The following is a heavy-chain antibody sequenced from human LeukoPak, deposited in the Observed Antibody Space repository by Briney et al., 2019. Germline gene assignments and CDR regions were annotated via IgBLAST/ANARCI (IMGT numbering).Heavy chain of an antibody. V-gene: IGHV1-8*01. CDR1: GYTFTSYD. Sequence: ASVKVSCKASGYTFTSYDINWVRQATGQGLEWMGWMNPNSDNTGYAQKFQGRVTMTRNTSISTAYMELSSLRSEDTAVYYCARGRYFDWLTDYWGQGTLVTVSS. J-gene: IGHJ4*02. CDR2: MNPNSDNT. CDR3: ARGRYFDWLTDY. D-gene: IGHD3-9*01.